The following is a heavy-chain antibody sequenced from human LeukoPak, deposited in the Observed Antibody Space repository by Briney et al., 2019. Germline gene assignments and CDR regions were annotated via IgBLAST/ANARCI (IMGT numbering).Heavy chain of an antibody. CDR1: GYTFTNYG. V-gene: IGHV1-18*01. CDR2: ISANTGNT. D-gene: IGHD3-22*01. Sequence: ASVKVSCKTSGYTFTNYGISWVRQAPGQGLEWMGWISANTGNTNYPQKVQGRVTMTTDTSTSTVYMELRSLRSDVTAVYYCARDIATVVHQDWGQGTLVTVSS. J-gene: IGHJ4*01. CDR3: ARDIATVVHQD.